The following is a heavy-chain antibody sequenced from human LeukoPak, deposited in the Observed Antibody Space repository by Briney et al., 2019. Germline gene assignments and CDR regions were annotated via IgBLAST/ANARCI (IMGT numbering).Heavy chain of an antibody. Sequence: PGGSLRLSCDASGFTFNYYNMNWVRQAPGKGLEWVSSINWNSGNIGYADSVKGRFTISRDNAKNSLYLQMNSLRAEDTALYYCAKGLYYDTSGLPHYWGQGTLVTVSS. V-gene: IGHV3-9*01. J-gene: IGHJ4*02. CDR1: GFTFNYYN. CDR2: INWNSGNI. CDR3: AKGLYYDTSGLPHY. D-gene: IGHD3-22*01.